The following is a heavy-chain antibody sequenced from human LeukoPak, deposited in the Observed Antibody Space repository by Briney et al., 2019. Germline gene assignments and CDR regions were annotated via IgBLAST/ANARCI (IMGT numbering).Heavy chain of an antibody. J-gene: IGHJ4*02. D-gene: IGHD3-22*01. CDR3: ARDQWGYYDSSGYYYFDY. V-gene: IGHV4-4*07. Sequence: PAETLCLTCTASGGSISSYYWSWIRQPAGKGLGWIGRIYASGSTNYNPSLKSRVNMSVDTSKNQFSLKLSSVTAADTAVYYCARDQWGYYDSSGYYYFDYWGQGTLVTVSS. CDR1: GGSISSYY. CDR2: IYASGST.